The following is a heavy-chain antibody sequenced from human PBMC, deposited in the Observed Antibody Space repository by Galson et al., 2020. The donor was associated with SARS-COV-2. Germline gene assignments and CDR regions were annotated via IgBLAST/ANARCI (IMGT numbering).Heavy chain of an antibody. D-gene: IGHD2-2*01. CDR1: GFTFSSYA. CDR3: ASDPGQLLSSSINVPVQTSYGMDV. V-gene: IGHV3-30-3*01. Sequence: GESLKISCAASGFTFSSYAMHWVRQAPGKGLEWVAVISYDGSNKYYADSVKGRFTISRDNSKNTLYLQMNSLRAEDTAVYYCASDPGQLLSSSINVPVQTSYGMDVWGQGTTVTVSS. J-gene: IGHJ6*02. CDR2: ISYDGSNK.